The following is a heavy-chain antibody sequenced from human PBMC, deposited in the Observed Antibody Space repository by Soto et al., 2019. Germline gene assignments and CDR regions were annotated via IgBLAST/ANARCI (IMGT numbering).Heavy chain of an antibody. J-gene: IGHJ3*02. V-gene: IGHV4-34*01. CDR1: GGSFSGYY. Sequence: SETLSLTCAVYGGSFSGYYWSWIRQPPGKGLEWIGEINHSGSTNYNPSLKSRVTISVDTSKNQFSLKLSSVTAADTAVYYCARGLLYYYGSGSYYRGWQGFDIWGQGTMVTVSS. CDR3: ARGLLYYYGSGSYYRGWQGFDI. D-gene: IGHD3-10*01. CDR2: INHSGST.